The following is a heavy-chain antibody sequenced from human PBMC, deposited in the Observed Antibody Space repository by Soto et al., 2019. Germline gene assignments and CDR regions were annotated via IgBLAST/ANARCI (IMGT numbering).Heavy chain of an antibody. CDR1: GFTCSDYG. D-gene: IGHD2-2*01. CDR3: AQDRGCSGSTCYQAY. Sequence: XGSLRLSCADSGFTCSDYGLSWVRQAPGKGLEWVSSISGSRGSTTYYAGSVKGRFTISRDNSKNTLYLQMNSLRVEDTAVYYCAQDRGCSGSTCYQAYWGRGTLVTVS. CDR2: ISGSRGSTT. J-gene: IGHJ4*02. V-gene: IGHV3-23*01.